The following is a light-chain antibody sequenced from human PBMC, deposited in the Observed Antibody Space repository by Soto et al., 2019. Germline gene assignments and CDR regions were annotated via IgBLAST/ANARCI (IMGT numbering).Light chain of an antibody. Sequence: DIQMTQSPSTVSASVGDRVTITCRASQSISSWLAWYQQKPGKARKLLIQKASSLESGVPSRFSGSGSGTEFTLAISSLQPDDFATYYCQQYSIFSLTFGCGTKVEIK. J-gene: IGKJ4*01. CDR1: QSISSW. CDR3: QQYSIFSLT. V-gene: IGKV1-5*03. CDR2: KAS.